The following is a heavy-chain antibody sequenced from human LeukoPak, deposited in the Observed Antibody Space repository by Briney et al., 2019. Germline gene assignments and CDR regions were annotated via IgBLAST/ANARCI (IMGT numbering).Heavy chain of an antibody. CDR2: ISSSSSYI. CDR1: GFTFSSYS. D-gene: IGHD4-17*01. J-gene: IGHJ4*02. CDR3: ARDLPYYGDYVAFDY. V-gene: IGHV3-21*01. Sequence: GGSLRLSCAASGFTFSSYSMNWVRQAPGKGLEWVSSISSSSSYIYYADSVKGRFTISRDNAMNSLYLQMNSLRAEDTAVYYCARDLPYYGDYVAFDYWGQGTLVTVSS.